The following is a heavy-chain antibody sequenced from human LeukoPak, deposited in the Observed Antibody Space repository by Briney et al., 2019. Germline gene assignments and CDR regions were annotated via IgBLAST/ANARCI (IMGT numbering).Heavy chain of an antibody. J-gene: IGHJ4*02. V-gene: IGHV3-49*04. CDR1: GFTFGDYA. Sequence: GGYLRLSCTASGFTFGDYAMTWVRQAPGKGLEWVGFIRSKIYGGTPEYAASVKGRFTISRDDSKGIAYLQMNSLKTEDTAVYYCTRDQTPYYWGQGTLVTVSS. CDR3: TRDQTPYY. CDR2: IRSKIYGGTP.